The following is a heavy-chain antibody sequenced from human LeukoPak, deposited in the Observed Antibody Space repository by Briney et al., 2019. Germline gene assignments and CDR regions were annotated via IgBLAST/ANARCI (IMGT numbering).Heavy chain of an antibody. CDR2: IYRIGNT. J-gene: IGHJ1*01. Sequence: SETLSLTCSVSGVTIRSDYWSWIRQPPGKGLEWIGYIYRIGNTDYNPSLKSRVTISLDTSKNQLSLNLTSVTAADTAVYYCAGRGQRYFRDWGQGTLVTVSS. CDR1: GVTIRSDY. CDR3: AGRGQRYFRD. V-gene: IGHV4-4*08.